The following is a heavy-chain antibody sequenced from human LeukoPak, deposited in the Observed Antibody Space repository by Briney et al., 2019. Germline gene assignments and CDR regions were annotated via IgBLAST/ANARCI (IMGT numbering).Heavy chain of an antibody. Sequence: GGSLRLSCAASGFTFSSYAMHWVRQAPGKGLEWVAVISYDGSNKYYADSVKGRFTISRDNSKNTLYLQMNSLRAEDTAVYYCASSPEHYYDPTRYWYYDLWGRGTLVTVSS. D-gene: IGHD3-22*01. CDR2: ISYDGSNK. J-gene: IGHJ2*01. V-gene: IGHV3-30-3*01. CDR3: ASSPEHYYDPTRYWYYDL. CDR1: GFTFSSYA.